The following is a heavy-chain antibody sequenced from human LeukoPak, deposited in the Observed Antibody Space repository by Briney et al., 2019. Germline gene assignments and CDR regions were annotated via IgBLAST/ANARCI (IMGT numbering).Heavy chain of an antibody. V-gene: IGHV3-11*01. Sequence: GGSLRLSCAASGFNFNEYYMTWIRQTPGKGLEWLADISSSGNKRYYADSVQGRFAISRDNAKNSLYLQMDSLRAEDTAVYYCARGERGYYDSSGYCYAYWGQGTLVTVSS. CDR3: ARGERGYYDSSGYCYAY. CDR2: ISSSGNKR. CDR1: GFNFNEYY. D-gene: IGHD3-22*01. J-gene: IGHJ4*02.